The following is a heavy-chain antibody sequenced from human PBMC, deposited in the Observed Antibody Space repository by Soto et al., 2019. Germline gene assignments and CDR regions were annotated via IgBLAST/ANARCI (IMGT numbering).Heavy chain of an antibody. V-gene: IGHV4-38-2*01. CDR3: ARWYSSSWYVRFDY. Sequence: SETLSLTXDVSGYSINSGYYWGWIRQPPGKGLDWIGIIYNTGATYSNPSLKSRVTISVETSKNQFSLKLSSVTAADTAVYYCARWYSSSWYVRFDYWGQGTLVTVSS. CDR1: GYSINSGYY. D-gene: IGHD6-13*01. J-gene: IGHJ4*02. CDR2: IYNTGAT.